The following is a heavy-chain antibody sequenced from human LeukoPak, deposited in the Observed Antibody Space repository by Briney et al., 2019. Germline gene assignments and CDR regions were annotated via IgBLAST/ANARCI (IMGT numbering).Heavy chain of an antibody. CDR1: GFTFSSYG. D-gene: IGHD3-10*01. CDR2: VWYDGINI. Sequence: GGSLRLSCAASGFTFSSYGMHWVRQAPGKGLEWVAVVWYDGINIYYVDSVKGRFTISRDSSKNTLYLQMNSLRAEDTALYYCAKDRGESLGDAFDIWGQGTMVTVSS. CDR3: AKDRGESLGDAFDI. J-gene: IGHJ3*02. V-gene: IGHV3-33*06.